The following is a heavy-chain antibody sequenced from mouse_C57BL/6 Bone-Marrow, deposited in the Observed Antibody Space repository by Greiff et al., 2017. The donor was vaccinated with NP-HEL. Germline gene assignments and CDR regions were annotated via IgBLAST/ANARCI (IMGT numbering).Heavy chain of an antibody. CDR1: GYTFTDYY. CDR2: INPNNGGT. J-gene: IGHJ3*01. D-gene: IGHD3-2*02. Sequence: EVQLQQSGPELVKPGASVKISCKASGYTFTDYYMNWVKQSHGKSLEWIGDINPNNGGTSYNQKFKGKATLTVDKSSSTAYMELHSLTSEDSAVYYCARQLRLAWFAYWGQGTLVTVSA. V-gene: IGHV1-26*01. CDR3: ARQLRLAWFAY.